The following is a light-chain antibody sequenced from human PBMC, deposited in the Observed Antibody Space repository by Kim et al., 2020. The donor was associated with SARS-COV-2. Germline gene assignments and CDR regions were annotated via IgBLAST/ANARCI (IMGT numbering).Light chain of an antibody. CDR3: QAWDSSTVV. CDR2: QDA. J-gene: IGLJ2*01. Sequence: SYELTQPPSVSVSPGQTASITCSGEKLEDKFACWYQQKPGQSPVLVIYQDAKWPSGIPERFSGSNSGNTATLTISGAQAMDEADYYCQAWDSSTVVFGGGTQLTVL. V-gene: IGLV3-1*01. CDR1: KLEDKF.